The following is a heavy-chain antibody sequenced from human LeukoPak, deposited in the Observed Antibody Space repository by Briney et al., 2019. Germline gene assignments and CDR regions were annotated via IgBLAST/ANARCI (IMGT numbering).Heavy chain of an antibody. CDR2: INRDGSER. J-gene: IGHJ6*02. CDR3: ARRNAMDV. V-gene: IGHV3-7*03. Sequence: WVRQAPGKGLEWVANINRDGSERYYVDSVKGRFTISRDDAKSSLYLQMNSLRAEDTAVYYCARRNAMDVWGQGTTVIVFS.